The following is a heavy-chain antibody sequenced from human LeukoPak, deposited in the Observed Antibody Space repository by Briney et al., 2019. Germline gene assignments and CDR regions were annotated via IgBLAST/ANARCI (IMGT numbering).Heavy chain of an antibody. CDR2: INSDGSST. Sequence: PGGSLRLSCAASGLTFSSYWMHWVRQAPGKGLVWVSRINSDGSSTSYADSVKGRFTISRDNAKNTLYLQMNSLRAEDTAVYYCARGPYQSYSSSRGDYWGQGTLVTVSS. J-gene: IGHJ4*02. CDR1: GLTFSSYW. V-gene: IGHV3-74*01. D-gene: IGHD1-26*01. CDR3: ARGPYQSYSSSRGDY.